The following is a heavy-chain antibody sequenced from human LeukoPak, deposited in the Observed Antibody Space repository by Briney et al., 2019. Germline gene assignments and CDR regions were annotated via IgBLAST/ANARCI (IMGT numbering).Heavy chain of an antibody. Sequence: GGSLRLSCAASGFTFSSYAMHWVRQAPGKGLEWVTAISYDGSNKYYADSVKGRFTISRDNAKNSLYLQMNSLRAEDTAVYYCASRYSSSPFDYWGQGTLVTVSS. CDR2: ISYDGSNK. J-gene: IGHJ4*02. CDR1: GFTFSSYA. D-gene: IGHD6-6*01. V-gene: IGHV3-30*04. CDR3: ASRYSSSPFDY.